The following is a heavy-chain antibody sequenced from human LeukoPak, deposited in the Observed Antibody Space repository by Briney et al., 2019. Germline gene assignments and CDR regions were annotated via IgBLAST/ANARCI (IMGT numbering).Heavy chain of an antibody. CDR1: GGSFSGYY. V-gene: IGHV4-34*01. CDR2: INHSGST. CDR3: ARDTYYYDSSGYYLNYFDY. D-gene: IGHD3-22*01. J-gene: IGHJ4*02. Sequence: SETLSLTCAVYGGSFSGYYWSWIRPPPGKGLEWIGEINHSGSTYYNPSLKSRVTISVDTSKNQFSLKLSSVTAADTAVYYCARDTYYYDSSGYYLNYFDYWGQGTLVTVSS.